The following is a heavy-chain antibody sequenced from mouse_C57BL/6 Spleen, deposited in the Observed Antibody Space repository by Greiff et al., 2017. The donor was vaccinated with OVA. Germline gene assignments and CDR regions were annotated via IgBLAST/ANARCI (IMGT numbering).Heavy chain of an antibody. CDR1: GYSFTDYN. V-gene: IGHV1-39*01. D-gene: IGHD2-3*01. Sequence: VQLQQSGPELVKPGASVKISCKASGYSFTDYNMNWVKQSNGKSLEWIGVINPNYGTTSSNQKFKGKATLTVDQSSSTAYMQLNSLTSEDSAVYDGAREGNYDGSRYWYFDVWGTGTTVTVSS. CDR3: AREGNYDGSRYWYFDV. J-gene: IGHJ1*03. CDR2: INPNYGTT.